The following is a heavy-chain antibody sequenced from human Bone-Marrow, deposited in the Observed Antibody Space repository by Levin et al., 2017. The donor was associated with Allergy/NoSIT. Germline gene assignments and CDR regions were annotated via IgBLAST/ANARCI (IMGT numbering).Heavy chain of an antibody. D-gene: IGHD2-15*01. Sequence: ASVKVSCKASGHSFTGHYIHWMRQAPGQGLEWMGRIDPKSGATDYAQKFRDRVTMTGDTSVSTVYMELTGLRFDDTALFYCVVSTEAPATPNFDYWGQGTPLTVSS. CDR1: GHSFTGHY. CDR3: VVSTEAPATPNFDY. CDR2: IDPKSGAT. J-gene: IGHJ4*02. V-gene: IGHV1-2*02.